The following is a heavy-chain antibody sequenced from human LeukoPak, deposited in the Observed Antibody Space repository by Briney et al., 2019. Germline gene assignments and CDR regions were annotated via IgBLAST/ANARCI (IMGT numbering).Heavy chain of an antibody. D-gene: IGHD1-26*01. CDR1: GFTFSSYS. CDR3: ARTEELLSYYYGMDV. CDR2: ISSSSSYI. V-gene: IGHV3-21*01. Sequence: GGSLRLSCAASGFTFSSYSMNWVRQAPGKGLEWVSSISSSSSYIYYADSVKGRFTISRDNAKNSLYLQMNSLRAEDTAVYYCARTEELLSYYYGMDVWGQGTTVTVSS. J-gene: IGHJ6*02.